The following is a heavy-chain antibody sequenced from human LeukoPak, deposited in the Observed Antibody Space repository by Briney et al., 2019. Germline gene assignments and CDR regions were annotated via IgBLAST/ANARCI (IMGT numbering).Heavy chain of an antibody. D-gene: IGHD2-2*01. J-gene: IGHJ4*02. V-gene: IGHV1-2*02. CDR3: ARLTASCASAGCSPDY. Sequence: GASVRVSCKASGYTFTRYFLPWVGQAPGQGLEGMGWINADSGATNYAQKFHGSVTMTRDTSINTTFLELSRLRSDDTVLYYCARLTASCASAGCSPDYWGQGTLVTVSS. CDR1: GYTFTRYF. CDR2: INADSGAT.